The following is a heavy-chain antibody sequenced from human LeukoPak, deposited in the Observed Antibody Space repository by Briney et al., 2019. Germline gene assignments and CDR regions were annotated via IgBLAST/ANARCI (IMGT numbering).Heavy chain of an antibody. CDR3: AGLTRILVGNALADAGYI. D-gene: IGHD3-22*01. Sequence: GASLRLSCAASGFTFSSYAMSWVRQAPGKGLEWVSAISGSGGSTYYADSVKALFTISRDNSTHTMYLHMHSLRVDDTAVYYCAGLTRILVGNALADAGYIWGQGTMVTVSS. CDR2: ISGSGGST. V-gene: IGHV3-23*01. J-gene: IGHJ3*02. CDR1: GFTFSSYA.